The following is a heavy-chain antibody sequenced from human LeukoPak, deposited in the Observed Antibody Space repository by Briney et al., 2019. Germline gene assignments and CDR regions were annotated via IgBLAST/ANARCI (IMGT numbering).Heavy chain of an antibody. CDR2: IYRSESA. V-gene: IGHV4-38-2*01. J-gene: IGHJ4*02. Sequence: SETLSLTCAVSGDSITKSHFWGWIRQPPGKGLEWIGSIYRSESAYYNPSLKSRVTIALGPSKNEFYLKLTSLTAADTAVYYCGGYISGWYAFDDWGRGTLVTVSS. CDR1: GDSITKSHF. CDR3: GGYISGWYAFDD. D-gene: IGHD6-19*01.